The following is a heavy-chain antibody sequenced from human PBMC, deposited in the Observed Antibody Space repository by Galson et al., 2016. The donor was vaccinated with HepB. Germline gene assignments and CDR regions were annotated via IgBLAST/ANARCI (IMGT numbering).Heavy chain of an antibody. J-gene: IGHJ4*02. CDR3: APNLFFDF. V-gene: IGHV3-11*01. CDR2: ISSSGKTI. CDR1: GFTFSNYY. Sequence: SLRLSCAASGFTFSNYYMNWIRQAPGKGLEWVAYISSSGKTIQYADSVKGRFAISRDNAEDSLFLQMNSLRAEDTAMYYCAPNLFFDFWGQGTLVVVSS.